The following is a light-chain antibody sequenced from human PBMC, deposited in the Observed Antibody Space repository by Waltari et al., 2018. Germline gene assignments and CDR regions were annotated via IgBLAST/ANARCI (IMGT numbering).Light chain of an antibody. J-gene: IGLJ3*02. CDR3: SSYTNTKTFVL. V-gene: IGLV2-14*03. CDR1: SFDIGAYTY. Sequence: QSALTQPASVSGSPGQSITISCIGTSFDIGAYTYVSWYQQYPGRAPKLLIFDVTKRPSGVSDRFSASKSANTASLTISGLQAEDEADYYCSSYTNTKTFVLFGGGTKLTVL. CDR2: DVT.